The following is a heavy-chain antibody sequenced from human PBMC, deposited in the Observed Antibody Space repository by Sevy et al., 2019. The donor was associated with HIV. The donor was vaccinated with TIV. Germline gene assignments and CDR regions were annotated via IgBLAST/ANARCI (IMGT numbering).Heavy chain of an antibody. Sequence: GGSLRLSCAASGFTFNSYAMNWVRQAPGKGLEWVSGISDSSGSTYYGDSVKGRFTISRDNSKNMLYLQMNSLRAEDTAVYYCAKDWGSSGPTGFDSWSQGTLVTVSS. J-gene: IGHJ4*02. D-gene: IGHD6-19*01. CDR1: GFTFNSYA. V-gene: IGHV3-23*01. CDR2: ISDSSGST. CDR3: AKDWGSSGPTGFDS.